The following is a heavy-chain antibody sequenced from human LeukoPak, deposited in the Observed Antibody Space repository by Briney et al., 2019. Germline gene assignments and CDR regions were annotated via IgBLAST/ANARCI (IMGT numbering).Heavy chain of an antibody. J-gene: IGHJ4*02. CDR2: IYDSGST. V-gene: IGHV4-59*01. CDR1: GGSISSDY. D-gene: IGHD3/OR15-3a*01. Sequence: SETLSLTCTVSGGSISSDYWSWIRQPPGKGLEWIGYIYDSGSTNYNPSLKSRVTISRDTSNNQFSLKLTSVTAADTAIYYCARQRTRFDSWGQGTLATVSS. CDR3: ARQRTRFDS.